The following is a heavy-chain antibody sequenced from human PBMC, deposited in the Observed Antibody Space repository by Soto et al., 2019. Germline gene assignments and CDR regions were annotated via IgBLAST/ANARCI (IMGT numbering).Heavy chain of an antibody. J-gene: IGHJ4*02. D-gene: IGHD1-26*01. CDR1: GYSISSGYY. V-gene: IGHV4-38-2*02. Sequence: NPSETLSLTCAVSGYSISSGYYWGWIRQPPGKGLEWIGSIYHSGSTYYNPSLKSRVTISVDTSKNQFSLKLSSVTAADTAVYYCARDGDSGSAGHFDYWGQGTLVTVSS. CDR3: ARDGDSGSAGHFDY. CDR2: IYHSGST.